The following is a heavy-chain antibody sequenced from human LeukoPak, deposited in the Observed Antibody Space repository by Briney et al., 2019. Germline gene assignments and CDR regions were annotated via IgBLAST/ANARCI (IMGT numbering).Heavy chain of an antibody. J-gene: IGHJ4*02. Sequence: ASVKVSCKASGYTFTSCDINWVRQAPGQGLEWMGWMNPNSGNTGYGQSFQGRITMTRDISIGTAYMELSNLTSEDTAIYYCTRGSSCRRDNWGQGTLVTVSA. CDR2: MNPNSGNT. CDR1: GYTFTSCD. V-gene: IGHV1-8*01. CDR3: TRGSSCRRDN.